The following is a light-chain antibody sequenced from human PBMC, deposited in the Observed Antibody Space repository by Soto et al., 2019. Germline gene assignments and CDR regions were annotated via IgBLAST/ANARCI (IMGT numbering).Light chain of an antibody. CDR3: QTYSNWPPWT. CDR2: GAS. J-gene: IGKJ1*01. V-gene: IGKV3-15*01. CDR1: QSVGSN. Sequence: EIVMTQSPATLSVSPGERATLSCRSSQSVGSNLAWYQQKPGQAPRLLIYGASTRATGIPARFSGSGSGTDFTLTISRLQSEDCAVYYCQTYSNWPPWTFGPGTKVDIK.